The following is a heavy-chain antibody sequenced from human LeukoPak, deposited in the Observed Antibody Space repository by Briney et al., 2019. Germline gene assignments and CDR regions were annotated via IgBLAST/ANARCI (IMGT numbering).Heavy chain of an antibody. CDR1: GFTLSSYG. CDR2: ISYDGSNK. V-gene: IGHV3-30*03. J-gene: IGHJ4*02. Sequence: GRSLRLSCAASGFTLSSYGMHWVRQAPGKGLEWVAVISYDGSNKYYADSVKGRFTISRDNSKNTLYLQMNSLRAEDTAVYYCAREPFWSGYYSNLHFDYWGQGTLVTVSS. D-gene: IGHD3-3*01. CDR3: AREPFWSGYYSNLHFDY.